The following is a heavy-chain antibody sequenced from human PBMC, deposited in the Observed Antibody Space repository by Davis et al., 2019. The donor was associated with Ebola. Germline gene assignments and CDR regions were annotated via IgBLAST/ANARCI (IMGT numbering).Heavy chain of an antibody. D-gene: IGHD3-10*01. J-gene: IGHJ4*02. CDR1: GFTFSTYS. Sequence: GESLKISCAASGFTFSTYSINWVRQAPGKGLEWVSSISSSSYFIYYADSLKGRFTISRDKAKHSLYLQMNTLRADDTAFYYCVRQGYYYASGSYSPFDYWGQGTLVIVSS. CDR3: VRQGYYYASGSYSPFDY. CDR2: ISSSSYFI. V-gene: IGHV3-21*04.